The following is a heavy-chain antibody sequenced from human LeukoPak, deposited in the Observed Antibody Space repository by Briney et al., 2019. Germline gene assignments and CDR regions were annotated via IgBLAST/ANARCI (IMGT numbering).Heavy chain of an antibody. CDR1: GFTFYTYA. Sequence: GGSLRLSCAASGFTFYTYAMNWVRQAPGKGLQWVAAISGSGGTTYYADSVKGRFTNSRDNSKNTLYLQLSSLRAEDTAVYYCAKDPSDFLVDCWGQGTLVTVSS. D-gene: IGHD2-21*02. J-gene: IGHJ4*02. V-gene: IGHV3-23*01. CDR3: AKDPSDFLVDC. CDR2: ISGSGGTT.